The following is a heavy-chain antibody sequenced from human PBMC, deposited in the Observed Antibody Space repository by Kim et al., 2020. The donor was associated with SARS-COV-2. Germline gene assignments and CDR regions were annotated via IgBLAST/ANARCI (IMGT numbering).Heavy chain of an antibody. D-gene: IGHD2-21*01. CDR1: GFTFSNSW. CDR3: ARGGSEFPVD. J-gene: IGHJ4*02. Sequence: GGSLRLSCEASGFTFSNSWMHWVRQTPGEGLLWVSRINTDETYTTYADSVKGRFTISRDNAKNMVYLQMNSLRAEDTAVYFCARGGSEFPVDWGQGTLVTVSS. CDR2: INTDETYT. V-gene: IGHV3-74*01.